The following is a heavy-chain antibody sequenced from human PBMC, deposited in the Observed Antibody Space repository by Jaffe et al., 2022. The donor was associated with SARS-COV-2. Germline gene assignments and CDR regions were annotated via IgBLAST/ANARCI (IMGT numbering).Heavy chain of an antibody. J-gene: IGHJ4*02. CDR2: VKEDGSEK. Sequence: EVQLVESGGGLVQPGGSLRLSCVASGFTFSSYWMTWVRQAPGKGLEWVANVKEDGSEKHYVDSMKGRLTISRDNAKNSLYLQMNSLRDEDTAVYYCARDLRAWYDSSGYYDFWGQGILVTVSS. V-gene: IGHV3-7*03. CDR3: ARDLRAWYDSSGYYDF. CDR1: GFTFSSYW. D-gene: IGHD3-22*01.